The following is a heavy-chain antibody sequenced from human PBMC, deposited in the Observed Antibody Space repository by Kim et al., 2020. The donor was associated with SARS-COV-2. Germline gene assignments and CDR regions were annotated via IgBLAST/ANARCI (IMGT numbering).Heavy chain of an antibody. V-gene: IGHV3-64D*06. D-gene: IGHD1-7*01. CDR3: VRYGRNYGAVH. J-gene: IGHJ4*02. CDR1: GFTFSNYG. CDR2: TTRSGGGS. Sequence: GGSLRLSCAGSGFTFSNYGIHWVRRAPGKGLEYVSATTRSGGGSFYADSVEGRFTISRDNSKNALYLQMNSLRREDTSVYWCVRYGRNYGAVHWGQGTLVIVSP.